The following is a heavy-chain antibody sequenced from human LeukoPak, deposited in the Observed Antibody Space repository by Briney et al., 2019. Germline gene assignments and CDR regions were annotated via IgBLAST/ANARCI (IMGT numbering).Heavy chain of an antibody. CDR2: MNPNSGNT. CDR1: GYTFTSYD. CDR3: ARGRQTRARQTGTSLWY. Sequence: ASVKVSCKASGYTFTSYDINWVRQATGQGLEWMGWMNPNSGNTGYAQKFQGRVTITRNTSISTAYMELSSLRSEDTAVYYCARGRQTRARQTGTSLWYWGQGTLVTVSS. V-gene: IGHV1-8*03. J-gene: IGHJ4*02. D-gene: IGHD1-7*01.